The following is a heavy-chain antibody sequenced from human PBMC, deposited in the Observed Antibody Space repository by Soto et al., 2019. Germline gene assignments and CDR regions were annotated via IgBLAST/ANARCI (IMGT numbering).Heavy chain of an antibody. V-gene: IGHV1-69*13. CDR2: IIPIFGTA. J-gene: IGHJ4*02. D-gene: IGHD3-22*01. CDR3: ARGARFRYDSSGYPRG. CDR1: GGTFSSYA. Sequence: ASVEVSCKASGGTFSSYAISWVRQAPGQGLEWMGGIIPIFGTANYAQKFQGRVTITADESTSTAYMELSSLRSEDTAVYYCARGARFRYDSSGYPRGWGQGTLVTVSS.